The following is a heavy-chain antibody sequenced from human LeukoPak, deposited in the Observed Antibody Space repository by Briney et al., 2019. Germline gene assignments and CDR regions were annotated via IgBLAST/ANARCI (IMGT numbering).Heavy chain of an antibody. D-gene: IGHD2-8*02. V-gene: IGHV3-66*01. CDR1: GLSVSSKY. CDR3: ARGLVLTYYYFES. J-gene: IGHJ4*02. Sequence: GGSLRLSCAASGLSVSSKYMNWVRQAPGKGLEWVSLLYSGGGTYYADSVKGRFTISRDNSKNTLYLQMNSLRAEDTAVYYCARGLVLTYYYFESWGQGTLVTVSS. CDR2: LYSGGGT.